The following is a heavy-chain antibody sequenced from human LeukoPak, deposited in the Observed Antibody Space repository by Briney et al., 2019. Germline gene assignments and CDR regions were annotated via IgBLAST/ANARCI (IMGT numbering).Heavy chain of an antibody. CDR2: INSDGSST. D-gene: IGHD1-26*01. V-gene: IGHV3-74*01. CDR3: GRALGSPLDY. Sequence: GGSLRLSCAASGFTFSSDWMHWVRQVPGKGLVWVSRINSDGSSTAYADSVKGRFTISRDDAKNTLYLQMNSLRVEDTAVYYCGRALGSPLDYWGQGTLVTVSS. J-gene: IGHJ4*02. CDR1: GFTFSSDW.